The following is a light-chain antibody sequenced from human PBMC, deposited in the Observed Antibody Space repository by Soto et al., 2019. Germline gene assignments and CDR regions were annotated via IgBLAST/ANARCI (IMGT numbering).Light chain of an antibody. CDR2: AAS. CDR1: QAIRTA. Sequence: AIQLTQTPSSLYASVGDSLTITCLASQAIRTALGWYQQKPGKVPKLLIYAASILQSGVPSRFSGSGSGTDFTLTISSLQPEDFATYYCLLDFRYFWAFGQGTKVDI. CDR3: LLDFRYFWA. V-gene: IGKV1-6*01. J-gene: IGKJ1*01.